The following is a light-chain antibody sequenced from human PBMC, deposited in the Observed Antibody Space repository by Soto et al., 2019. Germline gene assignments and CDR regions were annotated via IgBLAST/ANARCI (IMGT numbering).Light chain of an antibody. CDR2: GAS. CDR3: QQRSNWPPT. Sequence: EIVLTQSPGTLSLSPVERATLSCMASQSVSNNYLAWYQQKPGQAPRLLIYGASNRATSIPARFSGSGSGTDFTLTISSLEPEDFAVYYCQQRSNWPPTFGQGTKVDIK. J-gene: IGKJ1*01. CDR1: QSVSNNY. V-gene: IGKV3-11*01.